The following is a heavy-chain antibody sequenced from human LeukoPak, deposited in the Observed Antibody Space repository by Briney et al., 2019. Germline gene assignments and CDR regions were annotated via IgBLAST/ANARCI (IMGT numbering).Heavy chain of an antibody. CDR3: TTDDLVDIVATIDDAFDI. D-gene: IGHD5-12*01. CDR1: GFTFSNAW. J-gene: IGHJ3*02. CDR2: IKSKTDGGTT. Sequence: PGGSLRLSCAASGFTFSNAWMSWVRQAPGKGLEWVGRIKSKTDGGTTDYAAPVKGRFTISRDDSKNTLYLQMNSLKTEDTAVYYCTTDDLVDIVATIDDAFDIWGQGTMVTVSS. V-gene: IGHV3-15*01.